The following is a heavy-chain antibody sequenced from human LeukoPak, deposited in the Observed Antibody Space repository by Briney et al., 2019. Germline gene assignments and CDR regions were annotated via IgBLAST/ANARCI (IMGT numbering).Heavy chain of an antibody. V-gene: IGHV3-30*02. D-gene: IGHD3-22*01. Sequence: GGSLRLSCAASGFTFSSYGMHWVRQAPGEGLEWVAFIRYDESKTFYADSVKGRFTISRDNAKNSLYLQMNSLRAEDTAVYYCARDRFATDSSGYYHYYYYMDVWGKGTTVTVSS. J-gene: IGHJ6*03. CDR1: GFTFSSYG. CDR2: IRYDESKT. CDR3: ARDRFATDSSGYYHYYYYMDV.